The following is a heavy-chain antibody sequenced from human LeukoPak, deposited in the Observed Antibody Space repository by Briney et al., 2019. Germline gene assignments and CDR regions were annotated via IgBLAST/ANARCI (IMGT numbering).Heavy chain of an antibody. Sequence: PGGSLRLSCAASGFTFSSYAMSWVRQAPGKGLEWVSAISGSGGSTYYADSVKGRFTISRDNSKNTLYLQMNSLRAEDTAVYYCANQVKPLSYFDYWGQGTLVTVSS. CDR3: ANQVKPLSYFDY. J-gene: IGHJ4*02. CDR1: GFTFSSYA. CDR2: ISGSGGST. D-gene: IGHD3-10*01. V-gene: IGHV3-23*01.